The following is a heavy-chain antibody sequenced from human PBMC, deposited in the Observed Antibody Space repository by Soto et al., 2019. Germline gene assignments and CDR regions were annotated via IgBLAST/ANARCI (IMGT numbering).Heavy chain of an antibody. CDR1: GYTFTTYY. J-gene: IGHJ4*02. CDR3: ARMDIVGLSTVH. D-gene: IGHD5-12*01. Sequence: QVQLLQSGAEVKRPGASVNVSCKAFGYTFTTYYMHWVRQAPGQGLEWMGMINPTSGSTTYAQNFQGRVTMTRHKSTRTVYMELNSLRSEDTAVYYCARMDIVGLSTVHRGQGTLVTVAS. V-gene: IGHV1-46*01. CDR2: INPTSGST.